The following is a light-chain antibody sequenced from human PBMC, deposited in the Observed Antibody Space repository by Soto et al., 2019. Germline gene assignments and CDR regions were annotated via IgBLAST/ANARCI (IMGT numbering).Light chain of an antibody. CDR3: LQALQSPLT. J-gene: IGKJ4*01. V-gene: IGKV2-28*01. CDR1: QSLLHSNGFNY. CDR2: LGS. Sequence: DIVMTQSPLSLVVTPGEPASISCRSSQSLLHSNGFNYVDWYLQKPGQSPQLLISLGSDRASGVPDRFSGSGSGTDVTLKITAVEAEDVGVYYCLQALQSPLTFGGGTRVAIK.